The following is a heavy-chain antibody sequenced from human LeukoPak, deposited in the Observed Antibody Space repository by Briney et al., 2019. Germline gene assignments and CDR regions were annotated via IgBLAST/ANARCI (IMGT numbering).Heavy chain of an antibody. CDR1: GFIFNNYV. CDR3: ASVVGATLGYYFDY. CDR2: ISRSIRTI. V-gene: IGHV3-48*02. J-gene: IGHJ4*02. Sequence: PGGSLRLSCAASGFIFNNYVMNWVRQAPGKGLEWVSYISRSIRTIYYADSVKGRFKIARDTAKNSLYVQMNSLRDDDTAVYYCASVVGATLGYYFDYWGQGTLVTVSS. D-gene: IGHD1-26*01.